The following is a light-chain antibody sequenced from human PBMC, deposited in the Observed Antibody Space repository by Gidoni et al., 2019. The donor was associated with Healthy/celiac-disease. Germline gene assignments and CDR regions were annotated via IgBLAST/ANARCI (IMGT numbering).Light chain of an antibody. Sequence: ELVLTQSPATLSLSPGERATLSCRASQLVSSYLAWYQQKPGQAPRLLIYDASNRANGIPARFSGSGSGTDFTLTISSLEPEDFAVYYCQQRSNWPPITFGQGTRLEIK. CDR2: DAS. J-gene: IGKJ5*01. CDR1: QLVSSY. CDR3: QQRSNWPPIT. V-gene: IGKV3-11*01.